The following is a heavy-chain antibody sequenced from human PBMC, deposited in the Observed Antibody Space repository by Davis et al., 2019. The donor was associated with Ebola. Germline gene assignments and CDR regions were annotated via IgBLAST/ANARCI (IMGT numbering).Heavy chain of an antibody. CDR2: MLHDGSEK. CDR3: AKDRPNYYETDGAYYRSGGDS. V-gene: IGHV3-7*01. Sequence: GESLKISCAASGFTFSESWMAWVRQAPGKGLEWLANMLHDGSEKYSAGPVKGRFTISRDNARNSFYLQMNSLRVEDTAVYYCAKDRPNYYETDGAYYRSGGDSWGQGTLVTVSS. CDR1: GFTFSESW. J-gene: IGHJ4*02. D-gene: IGHD4/OR15-4a*01.